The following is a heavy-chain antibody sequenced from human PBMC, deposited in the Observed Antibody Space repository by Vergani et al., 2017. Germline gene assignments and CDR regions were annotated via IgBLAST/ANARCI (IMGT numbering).Heavy chain of an antibody. D-gene: IGHD4-11*01. J-gene: IGHJ6*03. V-gene: IGHV1-69*01. Sequence: QVQLVQSGAEVKKPGSSVKVSCKASGGTFSSYAISWVRQAPGQGLEWMGGIIPIFGTANYAQKFQGRVTITADESTSTAYMELSSLRSEDTAVYYCARGRGAVTTMEAYYYYMDVWGKGTTVTVSS. CDR3: ARGRGAVTTMEAYYYYMDV. CDR1: GGTFSSYA. CDR2: IIPIFGTA.